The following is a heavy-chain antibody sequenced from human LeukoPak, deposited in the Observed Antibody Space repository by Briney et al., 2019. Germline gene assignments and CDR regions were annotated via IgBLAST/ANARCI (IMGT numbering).Heavy chain of an antibody. Sequence: PGRSLRLSCAASGFTFSSHGMHWVRQAPGKGLEWVAVIWYDGSNYYYADSVKGRFTISRDNSKNTLFLQMDSLRAEDTAVYYCAKRYCTTTSCSYYFYYGMDVWGQGTTATVSS. CDR1: GFTFSSHG. V-gene: IGHV3-33*06. J-gene: IGHJ6*02. CDR3: AKRYCTTTSCSYYFYYGMDV. CDR2: IWYDGSNY. D-gene: IGHD2-2*01.